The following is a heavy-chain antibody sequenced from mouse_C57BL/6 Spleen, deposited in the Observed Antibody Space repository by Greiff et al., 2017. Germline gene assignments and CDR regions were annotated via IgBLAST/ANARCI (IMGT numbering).Heavy chain of an antibody. V-gene: IGHV2-5*01. D-gene: IGHD3-2*02. J-gene: IGHJ2*01. Sequence: VKLQESGPGLVQPSQSLSITCTVSGFSLTSYGVHWVRQSPGKGLEWLGVIWRGGSTDYNAAFMSRLSITKDNSKSQVFFKMNSLQADDTAIYYCAKNGDSSGPFDYWGQGTTLTVSS. CDR1: GFSLTSYG. CDR2: IWRGGST. CDR3: AKNGDSSGPFDY.